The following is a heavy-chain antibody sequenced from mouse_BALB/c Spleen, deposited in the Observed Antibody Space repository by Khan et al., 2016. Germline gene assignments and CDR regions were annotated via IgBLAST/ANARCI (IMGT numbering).Heavy chain of an antibody. V-gene: IGHV9-1*02. CDR1: GYTFTHYG. CDR2: WNTYTGEP. D-gene: IGHD4-1*01. J-gene: IGHJ2*01. CDR3: AREWDYYFDY. Sequence: QIQLVQSGPELKKPGETVKISCKASGYTFTHYGIHWVKRAPGQGLKWMGGWNTYTGEPTYGDDFKGRFAFSLETSASTAYLLINNLKNEDMATYFCAREWDYYFDYWGHGTTLTVSS.